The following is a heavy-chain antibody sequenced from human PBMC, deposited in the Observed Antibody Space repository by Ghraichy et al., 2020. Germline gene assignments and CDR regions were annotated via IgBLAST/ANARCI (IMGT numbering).Heavy chain of an antibody. CDR3: ARQLYSYGYKELYQSAFDI. V-gene: IGHV3-66*04. D-gene: IGHD5-18*01. CDR1: GFTVSSNY. CDR2: IYSGGST. Sequence: GGSLRLSCAASGFTVSSNYMSWVRQAPGKGLEWVSVIYSGGSTYYADSVKGRFTISRDNSKNTLYLQMNSLRAEDTAVYYCARQLYSYGYKELYQSAFDIWGQGTMVTVSS. J-gene: IGHJ3*02.